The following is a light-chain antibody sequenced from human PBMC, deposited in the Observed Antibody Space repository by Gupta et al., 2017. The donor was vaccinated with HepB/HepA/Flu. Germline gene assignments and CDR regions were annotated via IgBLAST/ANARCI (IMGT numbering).Light chain of an antibody. J-gene: IGKJ4*01. CDR3: QRRSNWPSLT. CDR2: VAS. V-gene: IGKV3-11*01. CDR1: QSVGRY. Sequence: EIVLTQSPATLSLSPGERATPSCRASQSVGRYLAWYKQKPGQAPRLLIHVASNRATGIPARFGCSGSGTDFTLTISNLEPEDFAVYDCQRRSNWPSLTFGGGTKVEIK.